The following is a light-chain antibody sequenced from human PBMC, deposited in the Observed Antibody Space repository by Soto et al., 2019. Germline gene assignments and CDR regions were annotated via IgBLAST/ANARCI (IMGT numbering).Light chain of an antibody. CDR3: QQYGSSMWT. CDR1: QSVTSSY. J-gene: IGKJ1*01. V-gene: IGKV3-20*01. Sequence: EIVLTQSPGTLSLSPVERATLSCRASQSVTSSYLAWYQQRPGQAPRVLLYAASSRATGIPDRFSGSGSGTDFTLTISRLESEDFAVYYCQQYGSSMWTFGQGTKVDIK. CDR2: AAS.